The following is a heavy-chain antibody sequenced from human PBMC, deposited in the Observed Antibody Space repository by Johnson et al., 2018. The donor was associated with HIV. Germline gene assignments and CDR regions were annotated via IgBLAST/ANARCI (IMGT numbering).Heavy chain of an antibody. CDR3: ARGEQWLVPDSEDAFDI. V-gene: IGHV3-11*04. D-gene: IGHD6-19*01. CDR1: GFIFSDYY. J-gene: IGHJ3*02. CDR2: ISWNSGSI. Sequence: QVQLVESGGGLVKPGGSLRLSCAASGFIFSDYYMSWIRQAPGKGLEWVSGISWNSGSIGYADSVKGRFTISRDNSKNTLYLQMNSLRAEDTAVYYCARGEQWLVPDSEDAFDIWGQGTMVTVSS.